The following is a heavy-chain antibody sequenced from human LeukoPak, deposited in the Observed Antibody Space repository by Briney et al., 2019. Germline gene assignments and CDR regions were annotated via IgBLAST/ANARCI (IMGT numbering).Heavy chain of an antibody. V-gene: IGHV3-23*01. J-gene: IGHJ4*02. Sequence: GGSLRLSCAASGFTFSSYAMSWVRQAPGEGLEWVSAISGSGGSTYYADSVKGRFTISRDNSKNTLYLQMNSLRAEDTAVYYCAKDAPHCSSTSCYVNFDYWGQGTLVTVSS. CDR3: AKDAPHCSSTSCYVNFDY. CDR1: GFTFSSYA. D-gene: IGHD2-2*01. CDR2: ISGSGGST.